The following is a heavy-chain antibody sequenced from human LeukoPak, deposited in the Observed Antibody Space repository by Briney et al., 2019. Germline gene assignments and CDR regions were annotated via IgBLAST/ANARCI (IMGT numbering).Heavy chain of an antibody. V-gene: IGHV4-39*07. CDR2: IYYRGST. J-gene: IGHJ3*02. CDR1: GDSISSSSYY. Sequence: PSETLSLTCTVSGDSISSSSYYWGWIRQPPGKGLEWIGNIYYRGSTYYNPSLKSRVTISVDTSKNQFSLKLSSVTAADTAVYYCARGPYTTLKIWGQGTMVTVSS. CDR3: ARGPYTTLKI. D-gene: IGHD3-16*01.